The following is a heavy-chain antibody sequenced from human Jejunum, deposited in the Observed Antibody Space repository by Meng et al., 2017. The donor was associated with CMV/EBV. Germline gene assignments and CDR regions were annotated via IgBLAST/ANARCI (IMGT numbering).Heavy chain of an antibody. V-gene: IGHV1-69*10. CDR2: IIPILGIA. J-gene: IGHJ4*02. D-gene: IGHD5-24*01. CDR1: GGTFSSYA. Sequence: QVQLVQSGAEVKKPGSSGKVSCKAAGGTFSSYAISWVRQAPGQGLEWMGGIIPILGIANYAQKFQGRVTITADKSTSTAYMELSSLRSEDTAVYYCAREGPGGMATTPYFDYWGQGTLVTVSS. CDR3: AREGPGGMATTPYFDY.